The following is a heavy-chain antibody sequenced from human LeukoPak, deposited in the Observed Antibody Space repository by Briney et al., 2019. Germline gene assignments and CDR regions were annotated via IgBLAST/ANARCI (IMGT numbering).Heavy chain of an antibody. CDR3: AKHKENYGDSCLDDY. Sequence: ASVKVSCKASGYTFTGYYMHWVRQAPGQGLEWMGRINPNSGGTNYAQKFQGRVTMTRDTSISTAYMELSRLRSDDTAVYYCAKHKENYGDSCLDDYWGQGTLVTVSS. CDR1: GYTFTGYY. V-gene: IGHV1-2*06. D-gene: IGHD4-17*01. J-gene: IGHJ4*02. CDR2: INPNSGGT.